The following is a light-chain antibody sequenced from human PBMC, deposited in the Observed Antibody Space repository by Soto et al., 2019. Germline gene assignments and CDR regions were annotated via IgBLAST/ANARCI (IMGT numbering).Light chain of an antibody. Sequence: EIVMPTSPATLSVSPGESSALSCRASQSVSSNLAWYQQKPGQAPRLLIYDASTRATGIPARFSGSGSGTDFTLTISSLEPEDFAVYYCQQRSNWPPLTVGGGTKVDIK. CDR2: DAS. CDR3: QQRSNWPPLT. V-gene: IGKV3-11*01. J-gene: IGKJ4*01. CDR1: QSVSSN.